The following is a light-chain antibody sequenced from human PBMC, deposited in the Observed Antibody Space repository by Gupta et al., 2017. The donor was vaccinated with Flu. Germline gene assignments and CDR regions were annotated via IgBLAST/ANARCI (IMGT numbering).Light chain of an antibody. Sequence: SASVGDRVTITCRASQGIGSYLAWYQQKPGKAPKLLIYTASILQSGVPSRFSGSGSGTDFTLTISGLQAEDFATYYCQQAHSLFTFGPGTK. CDR1: QGIGSY. V-gene: IGKV1-12*01. J-gene: IGKJ3*01. CDR2: TAS. CDR3: QQAHSLFT.